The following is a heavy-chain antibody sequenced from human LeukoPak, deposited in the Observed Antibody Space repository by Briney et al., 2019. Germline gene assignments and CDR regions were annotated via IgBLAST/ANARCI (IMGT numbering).Heavy chain of an antibody. Sequence: ASVKVPCKASGYTFTSYGISWVRQAPGQGLEWMGGIIPIFGTANYAQKFQGRVTITADKSTSTAYMELSSLRSEDTAVYYCARGLYYYDSSGAFDIWGQGTMVTVSS. CDR3: ARGLYYYDSSGAFDI. CDR2: IIPIFGTA. CDR1: GYTFTSYG. J-gene: IGHJ3*02. D-gene: IGHD3-22*01. V-gene: IGHV1-69*06.